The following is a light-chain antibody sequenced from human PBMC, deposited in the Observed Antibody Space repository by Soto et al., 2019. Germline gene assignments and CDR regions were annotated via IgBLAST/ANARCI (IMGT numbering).Light chain of an antibody. V-gene: IGLV1-47*01. CDR1: SSNIGSEY. J-gene: IGLJ1*01. Sequence: QSVLTQPPSASGTPGQRVTISCSGSSSNIGSEYVVWYQHLPGTAPKLLIYRNNQRPSGVPDRFAGSKSGTSASLAISGLRSEDEADYYCAAWDDSLNALFGTGTKLTVL. CDR3: AAWDDSLNAL. CDR2: RNN.